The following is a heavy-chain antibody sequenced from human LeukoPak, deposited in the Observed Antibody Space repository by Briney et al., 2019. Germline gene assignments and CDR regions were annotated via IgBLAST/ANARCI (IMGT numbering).Heavy chain of an antibody. V-gene: IGHV3-13*01. CDR2: IRTASDT. CDR3: ARGPPGGKYYYMDV. D-gene: IGHD4-23*01. Sequence: GGALRLSCAASGFTFSSFDMHWVRQPTGQGLEWVSTIRTASDTYYPGSVEGRFTLSRDNAKNSLYLQMNSLADGDTAVYYCARGPPGGKYYYMDVWGKGTTVTVSS. J-gene: IGHJ6*03. CDR1: GFTFSSFD.